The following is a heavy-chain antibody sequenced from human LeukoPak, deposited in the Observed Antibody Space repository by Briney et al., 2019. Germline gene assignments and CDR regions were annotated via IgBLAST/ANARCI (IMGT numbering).Heavy chain of an antibody. Sequence: ESGPTLVNPTQTLTLTCSFSGFSPSTSGVGVGWIRQPPGKALEWLSVIYWDDDKRYRPSLKSRLTIAKDTSKNQVILTMTNMDPVDTATYYCVHIRSDLVDTPVVDYWGQGTLVTVSS. J-gene: IGHJ4*02. V-gene: IGHV2-5*02. D-gene: IGHD5-18*01. CDR2: IYWDDDK. CDR1: GFSPSTSGVG. CDR3: VHIRSDLVDTPVVDY.